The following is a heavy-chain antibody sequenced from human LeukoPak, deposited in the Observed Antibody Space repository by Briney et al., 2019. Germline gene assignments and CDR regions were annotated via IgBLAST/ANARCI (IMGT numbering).Heavy chain of an antibody. CDR1: GFTVSYND. J-gene: IGHJ5*02. CDR2: IYSGDST. Sequence: GGSLRLSCEASGFTVSYNDMSWVRQAPGKGLEGVSVIYSGDSTDYAASVKGRFTISRDNSKNTLYLQMTSLRAEDTAVYYCARGPRGFDPWGQGTLVTVSS. CDR3: ARGPRGFDP. V-gene: IGHV3-53*01.